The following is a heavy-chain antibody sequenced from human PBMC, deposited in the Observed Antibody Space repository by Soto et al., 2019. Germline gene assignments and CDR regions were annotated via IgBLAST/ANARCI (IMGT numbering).Heavy chain of an antibody. CDR3: AKVGSRIFDY. CDR1: GFTFSSYA. J-gene: IGHJ4*02. Sequence: PGGSLRLSCAASGFTFSSYAMSWVRQAPGKGLEWVSAISGSGGSTYYADSVKGQFTISRGNSKNTLYLQMNSLRAEDTAVYYCAKVGSRIFDYWGQGTLVTVSS. D-gene: IGHD1-26*01. V-gene: IGHV3-23*01. CDR2: ISGSGGST.